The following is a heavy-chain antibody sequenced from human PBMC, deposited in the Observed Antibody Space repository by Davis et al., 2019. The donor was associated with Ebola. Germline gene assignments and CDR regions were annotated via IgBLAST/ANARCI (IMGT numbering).Heavy chain of an antibody. CDR1: GFTFRDYW. V-gene: IGHV3-7*01. CDR3: ARDLRHSELLFNWFDF. Sequence: PGGSLRLSCAASGFTFRDYWMSWVRQAPGKGPEWVANIKEDGSEKYHVDSVKGRFSISRDNAKNSLHLQMNSLRADDTALYYCARDLRHSELLFNWFDFWGQGTLVTVSS. CDR2: IKEDGSEK. J-gene: IGHJ5*01. D-gene: IGHD3-10*01.